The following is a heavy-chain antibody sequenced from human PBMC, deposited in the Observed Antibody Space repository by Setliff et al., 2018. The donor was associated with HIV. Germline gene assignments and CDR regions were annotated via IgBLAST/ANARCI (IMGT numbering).Heavy chain of an antibody. J-gene: IGHJ2*01. CDR2: THYSGSS. V-gene: IGHV4-59*11. Sequence: PSETLSLTCTISGGFTSNHYWSWIRQPPGKGLEWIGSTHYSGSSYYSPSLKSRVTISLDTSKNQFSLKLSSMTAADTAVYYCARDVGLCGVDCWPYFYFDLWAVVTWSPSP. CDR1: GGFTSNHY. D-gene: IGHD2-21*02. CDR3: ARDVGLCGVDCWPYFYFDL.